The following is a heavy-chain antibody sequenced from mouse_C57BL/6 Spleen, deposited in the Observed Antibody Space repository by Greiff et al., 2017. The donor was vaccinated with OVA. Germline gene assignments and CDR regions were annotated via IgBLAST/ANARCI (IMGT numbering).Heavy chain of an antibody. CDR3: VYGSSYSYGMDY. J-gene: IGHJ4*01. CDR2: IDPSDSYT. V-gene: IGHV1-50*01. Sequence: VQLQQPGAELVKPGASVKLSCKASGYTFTSYWMQWVKQRPGQGLEWIGEIDPSDSYTNYNQKFKGKATLTVDTSSSTAYMQLSSLTSEDSAVYYCVYGSSYSYGMDYWGQGTSVTVSS. CDR1: GYTFTSYW. D-gene: IGHD1-1*01.